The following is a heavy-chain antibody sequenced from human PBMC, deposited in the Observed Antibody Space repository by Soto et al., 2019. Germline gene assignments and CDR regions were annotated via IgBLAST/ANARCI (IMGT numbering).Heavy chain of an antibody. CDR3: AREAEYYDILTGYFDWYFDL. CDR1: GFTFSSYS. J-gene: IGHJ2*01. CDR2: ISSSSRTI. V-gene: IGHV3-48*02. Sequence: EVQLVESGGGLVQPGGSLRLSCAASGFTFSSYSMNWVRQAPGKGLEWVSYISSSSRTIYYADSVKGRFTISRDNAKNSLYLQMNSLRDEDTAVYYCAREAEYYDILTGYFDWYFDLWGRGTLVTVSS. D-gene: IGHD3-9*01.